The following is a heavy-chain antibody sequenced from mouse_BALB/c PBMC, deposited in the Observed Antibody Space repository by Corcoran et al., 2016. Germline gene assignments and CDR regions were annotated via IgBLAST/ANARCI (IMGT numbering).Heavy chain of an antibody. J-gene: IGHJ2*01. Sequence: EVQLQQSGAELVKPGASVKLSCTASGFNIKDTYMHWVKQRPEQGLEWIGRIDPANGNTKYDPKFQGKATITADTSSNTADLQLSSMTSEDTAVYYCARLRSICLDYWGQGTTLTVSS. CDR3: ARLRSICLDY. D-gene: IGHD2-10*02. CDR1: GFNIKDTY. CDR2: IDPANGNT. V-gene: IGHV14-3*02.